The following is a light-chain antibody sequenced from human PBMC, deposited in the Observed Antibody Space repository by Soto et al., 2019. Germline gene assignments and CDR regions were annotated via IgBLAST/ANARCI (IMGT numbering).Light chain of an antibody. CDR3: ATWDDSLRDYV. V-gene: IGLV1-47*01. Sequence: QSVLTQPPSASGTPGQRVTISCSGSSSNIGTYYVDWYQQLPGTAPKLLIHRNGQRPSGVPDRFSGSKSGTSASLAISGLRSEDEADYYCATWDDSLRDYVIGDGTKVTV. CDR1: SSNIGTYY. CDR2: RNG. J-gene: IGLJ1*01.